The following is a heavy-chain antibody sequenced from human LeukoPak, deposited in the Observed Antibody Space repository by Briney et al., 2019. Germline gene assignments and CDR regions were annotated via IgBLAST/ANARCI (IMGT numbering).Heavy chain of an antibody. Sequence: ASVKVSCKASGYTFTGYYMHWVRQAPGQGLEWMGRINPNSGGTNYAQKFQGRVTTTRDTSISTAYMELSRLRSDDTAVYYCARGLQIVVVHDYWGQGTLVTVSS. J-gene: IGHJ4*02. CDR1: GYTFTGYY. CDR2: INPNSGGT. D-gene: IGHD3-22*01. CDR3: ARGLQIVVVHDY. V-gene: IGHV1-2*06.